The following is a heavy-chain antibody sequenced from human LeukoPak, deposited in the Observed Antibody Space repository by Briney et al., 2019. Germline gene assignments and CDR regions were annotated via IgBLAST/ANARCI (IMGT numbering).Heavy chain of an antibody. J-gene: IGHJ6*02. Sequence: GGSLRLSCTASGFTFNSYWMQWFRQDPGKGLVWVSCISTDGSTTRYADSVKGRFTISRDNAKNSLYLQMSNLRAEDTAVYFCARGGGLDVWGQGATVTVSS. D-gene: IGHD3-16*01. V-gene: IGHV3-74*01. CDR3: ARGGGLDV. CDR1: GFTFNSYW. CDR2: ISTDGSTT.